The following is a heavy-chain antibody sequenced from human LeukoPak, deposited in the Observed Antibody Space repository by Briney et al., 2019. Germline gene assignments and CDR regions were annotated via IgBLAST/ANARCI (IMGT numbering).Heavy chain of an antibody. V-gene: IGHV3-48*01. CDR2: ISSSSSTI. D-gene: IGHD2-15*01. CDR1: GFTFSSYT. J-gene: IGHJ4*02. Sequence: HPGGSLRLSCAASGFTFSSYTMNWVRQAPGKGLEWVSYISSSSSTIYYADSVKGRFTISRDNAKNTLYLQMNSLRAEDTAVYYCAKDRLVVVVSDWGQGTLVTVSS. CDR3: AKDRLVVVVSD.